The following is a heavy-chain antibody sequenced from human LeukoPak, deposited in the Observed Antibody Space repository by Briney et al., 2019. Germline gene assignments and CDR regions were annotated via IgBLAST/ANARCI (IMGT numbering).Heavy chain of an antibody. D-gene: IGHD4-17*01. CDR1: GGSFSGYF. Sequence: SETLSLTCAVYGGSFSGYFWSWIRQPPGKGLEWIGEINHSGSTNYNPSLKSRVAISVDTSKNQFSLELSSVTAADTAVYYCARHLRSGAVDYWGQGTLVTVSS. CDR3: ARHLRSGAVDY. J-gene: IGHJ4*02. CDR2: INHSGST. V-gene: IGHV4-34*01.